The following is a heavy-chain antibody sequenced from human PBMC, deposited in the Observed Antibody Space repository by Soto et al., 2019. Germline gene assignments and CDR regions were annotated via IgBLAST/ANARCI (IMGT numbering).Heavy chain of an antibody. Sequence: GGSLRLSCAASGFTFSSYWMHWVRQAPGKGLVWVSRINSDGSSTSYADSVKGRFTISRDNAKNTLYLQMNSLRAEDTAVYYCARDTVDYYYYYYMDVWGKGTTVTVSS. D-gene: IGHD2-15*01. V-gene: IGHV3-74*01. CDR1: GFTFSSYW. J-gene: IGHJ6*03. CDR2: INSDGSST. CDR3: ARDTVDYYYYYYMDV.